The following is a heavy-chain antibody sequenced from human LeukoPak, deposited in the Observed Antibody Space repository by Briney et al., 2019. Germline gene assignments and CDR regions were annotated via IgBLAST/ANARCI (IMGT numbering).Heavy chain of an antibody. CDR2: FDPEDGET. CDR3: ATATATHYFASGSFDY. CDR1: GYTLTELS. J-gene: IGHJ4*02. Sequence: VASVKVSCKVSGYTLTELSMHWVRQAPGKGLEWMGGFDPEDGETIYAQKFQGRVTMTEDTSTDTAYMELSSLRSEDTAVYYCATATATHYFASGSFDYWGQGTLVTVSS. D-gene: IGHD3-10*01. V-gene: IGHV1-24*01.